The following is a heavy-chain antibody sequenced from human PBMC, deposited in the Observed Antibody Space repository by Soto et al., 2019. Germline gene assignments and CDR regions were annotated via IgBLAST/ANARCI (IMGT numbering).Heavy chain of an antibody. D-gene: IGHD6-13*01. Sequence: PSETLSLTCAVYGGSFSGYYWIWIRQPPGKGLEWIGEINHSGSTNYNPSLNSRVTISVDTSKNQFSLYLSSVTAADTAVYYCVGAAAGTFAYWGQGTLVTVSS. V-gene: IGHV4-34*01. CDR1: GGSFSGYY. J-gene: IGHJ4*02. CDR2: INHSGST. CDR3: VGAAAGTFAY.